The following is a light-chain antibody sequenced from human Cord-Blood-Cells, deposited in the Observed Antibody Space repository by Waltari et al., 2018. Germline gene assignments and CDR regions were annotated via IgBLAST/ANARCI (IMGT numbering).Light chain of an antibody. CDR1: QDISNY. Sequence: DIQMTVSPFSLSASVGESATITCQASQDISNYLNWYQQKPGKAPKLLIYDASNLETGVPSRFSGSGSGTDFTFTISSLQPEDIATYYCQQYDNLPLTFGGGTKVEIK. V-gene: IGKV1-33*01. CDR3: QQYDNLPLT. J-gene: IGKJ4*01. CDR2: DAS.